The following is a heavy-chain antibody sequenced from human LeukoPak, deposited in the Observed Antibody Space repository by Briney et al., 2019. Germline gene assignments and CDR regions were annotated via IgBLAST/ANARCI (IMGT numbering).Heavy chain of an antibody. CDR2: NKSKTDGGTT. D-gene: IGHD3-3*01. Sequence: GGSLRLSCAASGFTFSNAWMSWVRQAPGKGLEWVGRNKSKTDGGTTDYAAPVKGRFTISRDDSKNTLYLQMNSLKTEDTAVYYCTTDHRITIFGVVSYFDYWGQGTLVTVSS. J-gene: IGHJ4*02. V-gene: IGHV3-15*01. CDR1: GFTFSNAW. CDR3: TTDHRITIFGVVSYFDY.